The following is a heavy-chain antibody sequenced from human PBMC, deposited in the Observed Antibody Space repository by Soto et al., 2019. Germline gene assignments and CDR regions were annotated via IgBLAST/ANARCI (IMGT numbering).Heavy chain of an antibody. CDR3: ARGGGGCNFGAVY. CDR2: IIPKLGSA. J-gene: IGHJ4*02. Sequence: QVQLVQSGSEVKTPGSSVQVSCKASGGGNLRDYRTTWVRQAPGQGLEWMGGIIPKLGSANYAQTFQGRVTITADESTSTVYMELRSLRSEDTAVYYCARGGGGCNFGAVYWGPGTPVTVSS. CDR1: GGGNLRDYR. D-gene: IGHD2-21*02. V-gene: IGHV1-69*01.